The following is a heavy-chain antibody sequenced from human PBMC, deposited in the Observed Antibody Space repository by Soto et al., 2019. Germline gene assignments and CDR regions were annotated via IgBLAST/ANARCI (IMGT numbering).Heavy chain of an antibody. CDR2: ISYDGSNK. V-gene: IGHV3-30*18. D-gene: IGHD1-26*01. CDR3: AKDLGGSYYGY. J-gene: IGHJ4*02. Sequence: GGSLRLSCAASGFTFSSYGMHWVRQAPGKGLEWVAVISYDGSNKYYADSVKGRFTISRDNSKNTLYLQMNSLRAEDTAVYYCAKDLGGSYYGYWGQGTLVTVSS. CDR1: GFTFSSYG.